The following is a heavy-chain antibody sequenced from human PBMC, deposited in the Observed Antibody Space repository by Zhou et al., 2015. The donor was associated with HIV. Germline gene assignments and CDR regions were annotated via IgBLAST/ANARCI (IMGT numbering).Heavy chain of an antibody. D-gene: IGHD1-26*01. V-gene: IGHV1-69*11. CDR2: IIPILGTP. Sequence: QVQVVQSGAEVRKPGSSVKVSCKASGGTFSTSSINWVRQAPGQGLEWMGKIIPILGTPNIAQNFQDRVTIIADDLTNTAYMELSSLTFDDTAVYFCARIDPTVRGIARGNFDFWGQGTLVTVSS. J-gene: IGHJ4*02. CDR1: GGTFSTSS. CDR3: ARIDPTVRGIARGNFDF.